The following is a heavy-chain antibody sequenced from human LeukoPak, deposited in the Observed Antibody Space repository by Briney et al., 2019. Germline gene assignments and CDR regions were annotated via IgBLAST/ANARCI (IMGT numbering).Heavy chain of an antibody. CDR1: GFTFSSYW. V-gene: IGHV3-7*01. Sequence: GGSLRLSCAASGFTFSSYWMSWVRQAPGKGLEWVANIKQDGSEKYYVDSVKGRFTISRDNAKNSLYLQMNSLRAEVTAVYYCARDGYSSGWYPGDFDYWGQGTLVTVSS. J-gene: IGHJ4*02. CDR2: IKQDGSEK. CDR3: ARDGYSSGWYPGDFDY. D-gene: IGHD6-19*01.